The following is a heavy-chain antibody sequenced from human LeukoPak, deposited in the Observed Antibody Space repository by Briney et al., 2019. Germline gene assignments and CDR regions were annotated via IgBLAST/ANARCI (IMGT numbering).Heavy chain of an antibody. V-gene: IGHV5-51*01. J-gene: IGHJ6*02. CDR1: GYSFTSYW. CDR2: IYPGDSDT. CDR3: ARRHCSGGSCYYYGMDV. Sequence: GESLKISCKGSGYSFTSYWIGWVRQMPGKGLEWMGIIYPGDSDTRYSPSFQGQVTISADKSISTAYLQWSSLKASDTAMYYCARRHCSGGSCYYYGMDVWGQGTTVTVSS. D-gene: IGHD2-15*01.